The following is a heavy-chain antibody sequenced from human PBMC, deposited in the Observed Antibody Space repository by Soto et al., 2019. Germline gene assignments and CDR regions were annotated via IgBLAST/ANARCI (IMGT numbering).Heavy chain of an antibody. D-gene: IGHD3-9*01. J-gene: IGHJ4*02. V-gene: IGHV3-23*01. CDR2: ISSSGGST. CDR1: GFTFSSYA. Sequence: EVQLLESGGGLVRPGGSLSLSCAASGFTFSSYAMSWVRQAPGKGLEWVSTISSSGGSTHYADSVKGRFTISRDNSKNTLYMQMNSLRAEDTAVYYCAKAMYYDILTGNLSFDYWGQGTLVTVSS. CDR3: AKAMYYDILTGNLSFDY.